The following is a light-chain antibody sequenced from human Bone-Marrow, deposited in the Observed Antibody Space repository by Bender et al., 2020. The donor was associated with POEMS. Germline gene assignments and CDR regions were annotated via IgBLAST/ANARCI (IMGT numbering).Light chain of an antibody. CDR3: TSYSSSSTDV. J-gene: IGLJ1*01. V-gene: IGLV2-14*01. CDR1: SSDVGDYKY. CDR2: DVS. Sequence: QSALTQPASVSGSPGQSITISCIGTSSDVGDYKYVSWYQQRPGKAPKVMIYDVSDRPSGVSNRFSASKSGNTASLTISGLQAEDEADYYCTSYSSSSTDVVGTGTKVTVL.